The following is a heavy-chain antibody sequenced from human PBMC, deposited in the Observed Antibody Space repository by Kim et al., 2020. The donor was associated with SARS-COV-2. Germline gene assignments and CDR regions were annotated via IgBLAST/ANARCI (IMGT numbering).Heavy chain of an antibody. CDR3: ARGKNIAVAGTFGY. Sequence: AQKLQGRVTMTRNTSISTAYMELSSLRSEDTAVYYCARGKNIAVAGTFGYWGQGTLVTVSS. V-gene: IGHV1-8*01. J-gene: IGHJ4*02. D-gene: IGHD6-19*01.